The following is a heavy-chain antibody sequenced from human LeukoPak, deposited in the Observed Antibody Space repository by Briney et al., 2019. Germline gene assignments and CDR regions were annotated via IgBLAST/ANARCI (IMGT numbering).Heavy chain of an antibody. D-gene: IGHD3-9*01. CDR3: ARGGRYFDWLLPFDY. CDR1: GGSISSGSYY. Sequence: SETLSLTCTVSGGSISSGSYYWSWIRQPPGKGLEWIGYIYYSGSTNYNPSLKSRVTISVDTSKNQFSLKLSSVTAADTAVYYCARGGRYFDWLLPFDYWGQGTLVTVSS. CDR2: IYYSGST. V-gene: IGHV4-61*01. J-gene: IGHJ4*02.